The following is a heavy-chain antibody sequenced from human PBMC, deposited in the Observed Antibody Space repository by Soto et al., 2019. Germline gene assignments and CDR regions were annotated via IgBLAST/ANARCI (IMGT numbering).Heavy chain of an antibody. CDR1: GFTFSSYS. CDR3: AIEGYSSAYVPFAI. J-gene: IGHJ3*02. CDR2: ISSSSSTI. V-gene: IGHV3-48*02. D-gene: IGHD6-19*01. Sequence: GGSLRLSCAASGFTFSSYSMNWVRQAPGKGLEWVSYISSSSSTIYYADSVKGRFTISRDNAKNSLYLQMNSLRDEDTAVYYCAIEGYSSAYVPFAICGQGTLVTVSS.